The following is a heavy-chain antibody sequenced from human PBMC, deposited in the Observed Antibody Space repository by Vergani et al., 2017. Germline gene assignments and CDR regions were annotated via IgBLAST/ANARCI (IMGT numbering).Heavy chain of an antibody. CDR1: GYTFTSYD. CDR2: IYPSGGT. V-gene: IGHV1-46*01. J-gene: IGHJ3*02. CDR3: SLDLQSVTAADTAVYFCARGCASNRCPTRGTFEI. D-gene: IGHD1-7*01. Sequence: QVQLVQSGAEVKKPGASVQVSCKASGYTFTSYDMHWVRQAPGQGLEWMGKIYPSGGTNYAQKFQGRVTMTKDTSTSTVDMELSSLRSEDTAKNEFSLDLQSVTAADTAVYFCARGCASNRCPTRGTFEIWGRGTLVTVSS.